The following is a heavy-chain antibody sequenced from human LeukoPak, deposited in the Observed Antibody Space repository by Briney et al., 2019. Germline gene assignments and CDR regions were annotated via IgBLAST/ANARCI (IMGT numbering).Heavy chain of an antibody. CDR2: IYSGGST. D-gene: IGHD2-15*01. V-gene: IGHV3-53*01. CDR3: ARRIDWYFDL. J-gene: IGHJ2*01. CDR1: GFTFSSYW. Sequence: PGGSLRLSCAASGFTFSSYWMSWVRQAPGEGLEWVSVIYSGGSTYYVDSVKGRFTISRDNSKNTLYLQMNSLRAEDTAVYYCARRIDWYFDLWGRGTLVTVSS.